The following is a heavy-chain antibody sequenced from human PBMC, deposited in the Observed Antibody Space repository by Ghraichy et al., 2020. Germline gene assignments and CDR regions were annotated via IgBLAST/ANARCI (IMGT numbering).Heavy chain of an antibody. D-gene: IGHD3-10*01. J-gene: IGHJ4*02. Sequence: SQTLSLTCAVYGGSFSGYYWSWIRQPPGKGLEWIGEINHSGSTNYNPSLKSRVTISVETSKNQFSLKLSSVTAADTAVYYCARGGVHYYGSGSLDYWGQGTLVTVSS. CDR3: ARGGVHYYGSGSLDY. V-gene: IGHV4-34*01. CDR1: GGSFSGYY. CDR2: INHSGST.